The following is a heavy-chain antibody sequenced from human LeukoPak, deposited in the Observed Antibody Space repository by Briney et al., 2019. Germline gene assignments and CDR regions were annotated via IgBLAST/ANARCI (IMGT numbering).Heavy chain of an antibody. CDR3: ARGYPFIRPHYYDRDYYYYYGMDV. J-gene: IGHJ6*02. Sequence: PGGSLRLSCAASGFTVSSNYMSWVRQAPGKGLEWVSVIYSGGSTYYADSVKGRFTISRDNAKNSLYLQMNSLRAEDTALYHCARGYPFIRPHYYDRDYYYYYGMDVWGQGTTVTVSS. D-gene: IGHD3-22*01. V-gene: IGHV3-53*01. CDR2: IYSGGST. CDR1: GFTVSSNY.